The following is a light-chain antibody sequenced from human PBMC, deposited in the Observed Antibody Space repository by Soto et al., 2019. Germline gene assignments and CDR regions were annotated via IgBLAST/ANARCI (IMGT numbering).Light chain of an antibody. J-gene: IGKJ2*01. Sequence: ENVLTQSPGTLSLSPGERATLSCRASQSISNNYLACYQRKPGQAPRLLIYGASSRATGLPDRFSGSGSETDFTLTISRLEPEDVAVYYCQQYSGSYTFGQGTKLEIK. CDR1: QSISNNY. V-gene: IGKV3-20*01. CDR3: QQYSGSYT. CDR2: GAS.